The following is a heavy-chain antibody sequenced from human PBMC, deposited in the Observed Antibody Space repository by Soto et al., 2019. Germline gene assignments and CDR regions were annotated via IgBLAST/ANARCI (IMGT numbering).Heavy chain of an antibody. J-gene: IGHJ4*02. CDR1: GFTFSSYA. CDR2: ISGSGGDT. V-gene: IGHV3-23*01. CDR3: AKGGRSSSGLDFDY. D-gene: IGHD6-6*01. Sequence: EVQLLESGGGLVQPGGSLRLSCAASGFTFSSYAMNWARQAPGKGLEWVSTISGSGGDTYYADSVKGRFSISRDNSKYTLSLQMDSLRAEDTAVYYCAKGGRSSSGLDFDYWGQGTLVTVSS.